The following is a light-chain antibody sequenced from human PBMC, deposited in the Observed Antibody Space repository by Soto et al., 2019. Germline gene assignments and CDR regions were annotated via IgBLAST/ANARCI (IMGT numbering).Light chain of an antibody. CDR3: QQLNSYPRT. V-gene: IGKV1-9*01. CDR1: QGISSY. CDR2: GAS. J-gene: IGKJ1*01. Sequence: DIQLTQSPSFLSASVGDRVTITCRASQGISSYLAWYQQKPGRAPNLLIYGASTLQSGVPSRFSGSGSGTEFTLTISSLQPEDFATYYCQQLNSYPRTFGQGTKVEIK.